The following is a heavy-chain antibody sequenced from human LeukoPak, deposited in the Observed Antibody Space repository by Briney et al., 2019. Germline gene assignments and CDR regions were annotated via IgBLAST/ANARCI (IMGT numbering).Heavy chain of an antibody. D-gene: IGHD5-24*01. CDR2: ISGSGGST. V-gene: IGHV3-23*01. J-gene: IGHJ4*02. CDR3: AKREARSFEF. CDR1: GFTFSSYA. Sequence: PGGSLRLPCAASGFTFSSYAMSWVRQAPGKGLEWVSGISGSGGSTYHADSVKGRFTISRDNYKNTVYLQMNSLRADDTALYYCAKREARSFEFWGQGTLVTVSS.